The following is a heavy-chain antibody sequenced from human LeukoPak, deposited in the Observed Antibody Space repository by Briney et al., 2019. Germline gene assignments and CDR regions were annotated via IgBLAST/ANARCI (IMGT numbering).Heavy chain of an antibody. Sequence: GGSLRLSCAASGFTFSSYWMSWVRQAPGKGLEWVANINPDGSEKSYVDSVKGRFTISRDNAKTSLFLQMNSLRAEDTALYYCAAWYSETTQEHNSWGQGTLVTVSS. CDR3: AAWYSETTQEHNS. J-gene: IGHJ4*02. V-gene: IGHV3-7*01. D-gene: IGHD2-21*01. CDR1: GFTFSSYW. CDR2: INPDGSEK.